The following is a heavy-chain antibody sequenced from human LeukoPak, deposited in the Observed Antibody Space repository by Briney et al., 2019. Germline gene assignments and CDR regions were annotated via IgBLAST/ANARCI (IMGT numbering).Heavy chain of an antibody. CDR2: IIPILGIA. Sequence: SVKVSCKASGGTFSSYAISWVRQAPGQGLEWMGRIIPILGIANYAQKFQGRVTITADKSTSTAYMELSSLRSEDTAVYYCARSITGRASFDYWGQGTLVTVSS. D-gene: IGHD1-14*01. CDR1: GGTFSSYA. CDR3: ARSITGRASFDY. J-gene: IGHJ4*02. V-gene: IGHV1-69*04.